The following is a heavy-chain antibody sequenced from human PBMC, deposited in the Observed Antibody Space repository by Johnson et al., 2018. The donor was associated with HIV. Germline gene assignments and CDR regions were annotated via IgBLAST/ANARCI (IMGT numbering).Heavy chain of an antibody. D-gene: IGHD3-10*01. J-gene: IGHJ3*02. CDR2: IGTAGDT. CDR3: ARERHYYGSVRPRERQGDAFDI. CDR1: GFSVSTYD. Sequence: VQLVESGGGLVQPGGSLRLSCAASGFSVSTYDMHWVRQATGKGLDWVSVIGTAGDTYYLGSVKGRFTISRDNAKNSLYLQMNSLRAEDTAVYFCARERHYYGSVRPRERQGDAFDIWGQGTMVTVAS. V-gene: IGHV3-13*01.